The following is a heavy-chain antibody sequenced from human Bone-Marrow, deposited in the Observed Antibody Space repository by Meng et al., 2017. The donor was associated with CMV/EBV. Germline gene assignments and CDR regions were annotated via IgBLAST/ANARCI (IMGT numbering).Heavy chain of an antibody. CDR2: IRYDGSNK. CDR3: AKNINPYYDFWSGYMGGYDAFEI. Sequence: GESLKISCAASGFTFSSYGMHWVRQAPGKGLEWVAFIRYDGSNKYYADSVKGRFTISRDNSKNTLYLQMNSLRAEDTAVYYCAKNINPYYDFWSGYMGGYDAFEIWGQGTMVTVSS. D-gene: IGHD3-3*01. CDR1: GFTFSSYG. J-gene: IGHJ3*02. V-gene: IGHV3-30*02.